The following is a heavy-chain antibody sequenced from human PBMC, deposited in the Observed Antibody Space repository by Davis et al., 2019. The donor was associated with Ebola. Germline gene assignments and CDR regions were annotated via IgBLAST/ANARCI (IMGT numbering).Heavy chain of an antibody. CDR1: GGSISSGGYY. V-gene: IGHV4-39*07. Sequence: MPSETLSLTCTVSGGSISSGGYYWSWIRQPPGKGLEWIGSIYYSGSTNYNPSLKSRVTISVDTSKNQFSLKLSSVTAADTAVYYCARWSGPEDYWGQGTLVTVSS. CDR2: IYYSGST. CDR3: ARWSGPEDY. J-gene: IGHJ4*02.